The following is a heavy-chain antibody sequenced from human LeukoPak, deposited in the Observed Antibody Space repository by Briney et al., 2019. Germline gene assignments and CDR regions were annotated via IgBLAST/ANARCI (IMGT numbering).Heavy chain of an antibody. CDR1: GGSISSGDYY. CDR3: ARTGLQAAFDY. Sequence: SETLSLTCTVSGGSISSGDYYWSWIRQPPGKGLEWIGYNYYSGSTYYNPSLKSRVTISVDTSKNQFSLKLSSVTAADTAVYYCARTGLQAAFDYWGQGTLVTVSS. V-gene: IGHV4-30-4*08. J-gene: IGHJ4*02. D-gene: IGHD2-15*01. CDR2: NYYSGST.